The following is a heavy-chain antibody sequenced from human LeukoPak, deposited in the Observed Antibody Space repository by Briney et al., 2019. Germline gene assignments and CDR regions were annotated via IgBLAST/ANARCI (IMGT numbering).Heavy chain of an antibody. J-gene: IGHJ4*02. CDR1: GGSVSSGSYY. CDR3: TRAPPYGNGWSKGVLDY. D-gene: IGHD6-19*01. Sequence: PSETLSLTCTVSGGSVSSGSYYWGWIRQPPGKGLEWIGEVYHSGSTNYNPSLKSRVTISVDKSKNQFSLKVSSVTAADTAVYYCTRAPPYGNGWSKGVLDYWGQGTLVTVSS. CDR2: VYHSGST. V-gene: IGHV4-39*07.